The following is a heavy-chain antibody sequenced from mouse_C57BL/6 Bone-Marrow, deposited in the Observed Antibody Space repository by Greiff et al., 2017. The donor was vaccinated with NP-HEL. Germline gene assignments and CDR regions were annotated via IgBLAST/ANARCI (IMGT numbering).Heavy chain of an antibody. CDR3: ARHKGTGHFTDAMDY. CDR1: GFTFSSYT. CDR2: ISGGGGNT. J-gene: IGHJ4*01. V-gene: IGHV5-9*01. Sequence: EVKLMESGGGLVKPGGSLKLSCAASGFTFSSYTMSWVRQTPEKRLEWVATISGGGGNTYYPDSVKGRFTISRDNAKNTLYLQMSSLRSEDTALYYCARHKGTGHFTDAMDYWGQGTSVTVSS. D-gene: IGHD4-1*01.